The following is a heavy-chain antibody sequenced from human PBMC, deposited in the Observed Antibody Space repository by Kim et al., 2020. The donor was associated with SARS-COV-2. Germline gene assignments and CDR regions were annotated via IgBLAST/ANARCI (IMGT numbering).Heavy chain of an antibody. CDR2: IIPILGIA. Sequence: SVKVSCKASGGTFSSYAISWVRQAPGQGLEWMGRIIPILGIANYAQKFQGRVTITADKSTSTAYMELSSLRSEDTAVYYCARDYATIFGVVIIPYYYYGMDVWGQGTTVTVSS. D-gene: IGHD3-3*01. CDR1: GGTFSSYA. V-gene: IGHV1-69*04. J-gene: IGHJ6*02. CDR3: ARDYATIFGVVIIPYYYYGMDV.